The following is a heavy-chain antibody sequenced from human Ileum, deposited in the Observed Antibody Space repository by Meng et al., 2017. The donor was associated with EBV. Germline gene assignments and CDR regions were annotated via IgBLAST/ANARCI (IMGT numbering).Heavy chain of an antibody. Sequence: QVQGQESGPGPVKPSGTWSLTCAASGDSIISNTWLSRVRQPPGKGLECIGEIYHSGSTNYNPSFKSRVTMSVDKSKNQISLNLSSVTAADTAVYYCASGRDYAWHSWGRGTLVTVSS. CDR2: IYHSGST. V-gene: IGHV4-4*02. J-gene: IGHJ4*02. CDR1: GDSIISNTW. D-gene: IGHD4-17*01. CDR3: ASGRDYAWHS.